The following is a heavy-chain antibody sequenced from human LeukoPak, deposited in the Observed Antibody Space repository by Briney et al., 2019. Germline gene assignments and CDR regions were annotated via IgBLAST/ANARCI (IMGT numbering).Heavy chain of an antibody. CDR3: ARHIPEWLAGMDV. CDR2: IYISGST. CDR1: GGSISSYY. Sequence: SETLSLTCTVSGGSISSYYWSWIRQPPGKGLEWIGYIYISGSTNYNPSLKSRVTISVDTSKNQFSLKLSSVTAADTAVYYCARHIPEWLAGMDVWGKGTTVTVSS. D-gene: IGHD3-3*01. J-gene: IGHJ6*04. V-gene: IGHV4-4*09.